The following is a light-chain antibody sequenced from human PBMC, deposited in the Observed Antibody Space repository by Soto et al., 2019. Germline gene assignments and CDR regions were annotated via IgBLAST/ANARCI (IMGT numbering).Light chain of an antibody. CDR3: AAWDDSLNGVV. CDR1: SSNIGRNT. CDR2: SDN. Sequence: QLVLTQPPSASGTPGQRVTISCSGSSSNIGRNTVNWYQQLPGTAPKLLIYSDNQRPSGVPDRFSASKSGTSASLAISGLQSEHEADYYCAAWDDSLNGVVFGGGTKLTVL. J-gene: IGLJ3*02. V-gene: IGLV1-44*01.